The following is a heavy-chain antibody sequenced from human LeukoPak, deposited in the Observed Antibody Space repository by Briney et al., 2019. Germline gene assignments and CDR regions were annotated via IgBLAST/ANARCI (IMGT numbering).Heavy chain of an antibody. CDR2: ISAYNGNT. Sequence: WASVKVSCKASGYTFTSYGISWVRQAPGQGLEWMGWISAYNGNTNYAQKLQGRVTMTTDTSTSTAYMELRSLRSDDTAVYYCARDLVRHCGGDCYSYYYGMDVWGQGTTVTVSS. J-gene: IGHJ6*02. CDR1: GYTFTSYG. V-gene: IGHV1-18*01. D-gene: IGHD2-21*02. CDR3: ARDLVRHCGGDCYSYYYGMDV.